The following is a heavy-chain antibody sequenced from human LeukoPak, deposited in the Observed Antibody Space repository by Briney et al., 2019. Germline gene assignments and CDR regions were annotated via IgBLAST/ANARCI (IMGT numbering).Heavy chain of an antibody. J-gene: IGHJ4*02. CDR2: ISSSGSTI. D-gene: IGHD6-19*01. CDR1: GFTFSSYE. CDR3: ARDHGAVAGTNGFDY. Sequence: PGGSLRLSCAASGFTFSSYEMNWVRQAPGEGLEWVSYISSSGSTIYYADSVKGRFTISRDNAKNSLYLQMNSLRAEDTAVYYCARDHGAVAGTNGFDYWGQGTLVTVSS. V-gene: IGHV3-48*03.